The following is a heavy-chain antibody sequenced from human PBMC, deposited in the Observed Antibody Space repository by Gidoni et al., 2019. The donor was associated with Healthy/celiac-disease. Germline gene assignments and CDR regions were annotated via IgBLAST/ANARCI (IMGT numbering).Heavy chain of an antibody. CDR1: GGTFSSYA. V-gene: IGHV1-69*06. D-gene: IGHD2-21*01. J-gene: IGHJ4*02. CDR3: ARNVGAVINGIIDY. Sequence: QVQLVQSGAEVKKPGSSVKVSCKASGGTFSSYALSWVRQAPGQGLAWMGGIIPIFGTANYAQKFQGRVTITADKSTSTAYMELSSLRSEDTAVYYCARNVGAVINGIIDYWGQGTLVTVSS. CDR2: IIPIFGTA.